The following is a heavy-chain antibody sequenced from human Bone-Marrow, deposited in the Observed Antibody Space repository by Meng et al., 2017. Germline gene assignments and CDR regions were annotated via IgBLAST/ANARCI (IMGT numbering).Heavy chain of an antibody. Sequence: ASVKVSCKASGYTFTGYYMHWVRQAPGQGLEWMGWINPNSGGTNYAQKFQGRVTITTDESTSTAYMELSSLRSEDTAVYYCATVTGWGQGTLVTVSS. CDR2: INPNSGGT. V-gene: IGHV1-2*02. CDR1: GYTFTGYY. J-gene: IGHJ4*02. CDR3: ATVTG.